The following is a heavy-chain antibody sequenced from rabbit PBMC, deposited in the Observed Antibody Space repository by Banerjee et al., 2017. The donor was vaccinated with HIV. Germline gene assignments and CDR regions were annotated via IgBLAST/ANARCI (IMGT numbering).Heavy chain of an antibody. D-gene: IGHD4-1*01. Sequence: QEQLEESGGDLVKPEGSLTLTCTASGFSFSSSYWICWVRQAPGKGLEWIACINTSSGNTVYASWAKGRFTISKTSSTTVTLQMTSLTAADTATYFCARDLAGAIGWNFNLWGPGTLVTVS. CDR3: ARDLAGAIGWNFNL. V-gene: IGHV1S45*01. CDR1: GFSFSSSYW. CDR2: INTSSGNT. J-gene: IGHJ4*01.